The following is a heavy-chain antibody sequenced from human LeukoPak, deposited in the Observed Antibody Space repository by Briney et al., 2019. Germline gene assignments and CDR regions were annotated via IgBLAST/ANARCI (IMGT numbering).Heavy chain of an antibody. J-gene: IGHJ4*02. Sequence: EASVKVSCKASGYTFTAYYMHWVRQAPGQRLEWMGWINPNSGGTNYAQKFQGRVTMTRDTSISTAYMELSRLRSDDTAVYYCARDVGRLVIVGATGHFDYWGQGTLVTVSS. CDR2: INPNSGGT. CDR1: GYTFTAYY. V-gene: IGHV1-2*02. CDR3: ARDVGRLVIVGATGHFDY. D-gene: IGHD1-26*01.